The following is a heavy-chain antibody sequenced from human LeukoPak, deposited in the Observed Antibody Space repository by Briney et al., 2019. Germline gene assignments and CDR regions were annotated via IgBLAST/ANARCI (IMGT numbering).Heavy chain of an antibody. J-gene: IGHJ3*02. D-gene: IGHD6-19*01. Sequence: SETLSLTCAVYGGSFSGYYWSWIRQPPGKGLEWIGEINHSGSTNYNPSLKSRVTISVDTSKNQFSLKLSSVTAADTAVYYCARDQRAGWFDAFDIWGQGTMVTVSS. V-gene: IGHV4-34*01. CDR1: GGSFSGYY. CDR3: ARDQRAGWFDAFDI. CDR2: INHSGST.